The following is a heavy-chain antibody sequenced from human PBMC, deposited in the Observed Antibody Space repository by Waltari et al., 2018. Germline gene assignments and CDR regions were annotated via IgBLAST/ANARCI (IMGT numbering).Heavy chain of an antibody. CDR1: GGTFSSYA. V-gene: IGHV1-69*01. Sequence: QVQLVQSGAEVKKPGSSVKVSCKASGGTFSSYAISWVRQAPGQGLGWMGGIIPIFGTANYAQKFQGRVTITADESTSTAYMELSSLRSEDTAVYYCASLEVAVVPAANYGMDVWGQGTTVTVSS. CDR3: ASLEVAVVPAANYGMDV. D-gene: IGHD2-2*01. CDR2: IIPIFGTA. J-gene: IGHJ6*02.